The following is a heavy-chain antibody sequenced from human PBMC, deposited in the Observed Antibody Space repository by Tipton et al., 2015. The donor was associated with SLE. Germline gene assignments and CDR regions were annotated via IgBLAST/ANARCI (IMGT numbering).Heavy chain of an antibody. CDR2: ISYSGAT. J-gene: IGHJ4*02. CDR3: TRLAGRRFPFDS. V-gene: IGHV4-39*07. Sequence: TLSLTCIVSGGSITTRSYYWGWIRQPPGKGLEWIASISYSGATYYNPSLKSRVTISVDTSKNQFSLKLSSVTAADTAVYFCTRLAGRRFPFDSWGQGTLVTVSS. D-gene: IGHD6-6*01. CDR1: GGSITTRSYY.